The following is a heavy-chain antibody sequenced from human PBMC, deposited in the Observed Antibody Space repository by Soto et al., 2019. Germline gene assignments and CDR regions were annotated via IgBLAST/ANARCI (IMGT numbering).Heavy chain of an antibody. V-gene: IGHV4-39*02. Sequence: QVQLQESGPGLVKPSETLSLTCSVSGGSIINSSAYWTWIRQTPGKGLEWLGDVYYSGMTNYNPSLNSRIIMSVDTSKNRFSLNLKSVTAADTAKYYCARWDDPGAWLSVWDQGTTVTVSS. CDR3: ARWDDPGAWLSV. D-gene: IGHD3-22*01. J-gene: IGHJ6*01. CDR2: VYYSGMT. CDR1: GGSIINSSAY.